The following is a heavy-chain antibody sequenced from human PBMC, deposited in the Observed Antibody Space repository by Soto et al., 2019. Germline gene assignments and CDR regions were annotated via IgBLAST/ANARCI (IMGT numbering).Heavy chain of an antibody. CDR2: ISSSGSTI. CDR1: GFTFSDYY. CDR3: ARDLTYSDFWSGSFDY. D-gene: IGHD3-3*02. Sequence: GGSLRLSCAASGFTFSDYYMSWIRQAPGKGLEWVSYISSSGSTIYYADSVKGRFTISRDNAKNSLYLQMNSLRAEDTAVYYCARDLTYSDFWSGSFDYWGQGTLVTVSS. V-gene: IGHV3-11*01. J-gene: IGHJ4*02.